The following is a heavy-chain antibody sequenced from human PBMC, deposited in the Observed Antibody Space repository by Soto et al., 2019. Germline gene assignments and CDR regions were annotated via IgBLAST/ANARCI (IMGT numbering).Heavy chain of an antibody. J-gene: IGHJ4*02. CDR3: ARPHCDSNTFYSFFDY. CDR2: IFHGGST. CDR1: DGSSSGYY. Sequence: SETLSLTCAVYDGSSSGYYWSWIRQPPGKGLEWIGEIFHGGSTDYSPSLKSRVTISVDTSKNQFSLGLSSVTAADTAVYYCARPHCDSNTFYSFFDYWGQGTLVTV. V-gene: IGHV4-34*12. D-gene: IGHD3-22*01.